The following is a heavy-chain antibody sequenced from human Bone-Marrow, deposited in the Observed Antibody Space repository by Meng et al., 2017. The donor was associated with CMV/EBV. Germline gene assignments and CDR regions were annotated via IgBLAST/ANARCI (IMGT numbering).Heavy chain of an antibody. J-gene: IGHJ3*02. CDR2: IYYSGST. CDR1: GGSISSYY. CDR3: AGYIPGPDAFDI. Sequence: SETLSLTCTVSGGSISSYYWSWIRQPPGKGLEWIGYIYYSGSTNYNPSLKSRVTISVDTSKNQFSLKLSSVTAADTAVYYCAGYIPGPDAFDIWGQGTMVPSPQ. D-gene: IGHD3-16*02. V-gene: IGHV4-59*01.